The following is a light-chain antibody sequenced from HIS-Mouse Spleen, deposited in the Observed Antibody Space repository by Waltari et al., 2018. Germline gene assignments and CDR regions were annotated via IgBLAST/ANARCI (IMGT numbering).Light chain of an antibody. V-gene: IGKV4-1*01. Sequence: DIVMTQSLDSLAVALGERATINCKSRQSVLYSSNNKNYLAWYQQNPGQPPKLLIYWASTRESGVPDRFSGSGSGTDFTLTISGLQAEDVAVYYCQKYYSTPYTFGQGTKLEIK. CDR2: WAS. J-gene: IGKJ2*01. CDR3: QKYYSTPYT. CDR1: QSVLYSSNNKNY.